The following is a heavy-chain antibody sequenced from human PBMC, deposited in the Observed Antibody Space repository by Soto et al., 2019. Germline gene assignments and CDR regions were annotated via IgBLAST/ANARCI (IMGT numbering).Heavy chain of an antibody. CDR2: ISSSSSTI. CDR3: AKGVLVTLYYFDF. D-gene: IGHD2-8*02. V-gene: IGHV3-48*02. CDR1: GFTFSSYS. Sequence: GGSLRLSCAASGFTFSSYSMNCVRQAPGKGLEWVSYISSSSSTIYYADSVKGRFTISRDSAKNSLYLQMNSLRDEDTAVYFCAKGVLVTLYYFDFSGQGTLVTVSS. J-gene: IGHJ4*02.